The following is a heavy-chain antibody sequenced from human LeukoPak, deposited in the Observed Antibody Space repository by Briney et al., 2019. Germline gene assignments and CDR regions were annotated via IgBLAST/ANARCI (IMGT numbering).Heavy chain of an antibody. J-gene: IGHJ4*02. CDR3: AREYILTAYYGDY. Sequence: GASVKVSCKASGYTFTGYYMHWVRQAPGQGLEWMGWINPNSGGTNYAQKFQGRVTMTRDTSISTAYMELSRLSSDDTAVYYCAREYILTAYYGDYWGQGTLATVSS. CDR2: INPNSGGT. D-gene: IGHD3-9*01. V-gene: IGHV1-2*02. CDR1: GYTFTGYY.